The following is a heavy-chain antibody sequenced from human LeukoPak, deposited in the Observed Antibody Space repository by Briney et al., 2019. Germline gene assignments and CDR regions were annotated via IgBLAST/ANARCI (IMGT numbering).Heavy chain of an antibody. Sequence: GASVKVSCKASGYTFTSYDINWVRQATGQGLEWMGWMNPNSGNTGYAQKFQGRVTMTRNTSISTAYMELSSLRSEDTAVYYCARRSIAARPIDYWGQGTLVTVSS. J-gene: IGHJ4*02. D-gene: IGHD6-6*01. CDR2: MNPNSGNT. V-gene: IGHV1-8*01. CDR3: ARRSIAARPIDY. CDR1: GYTFTSYD.